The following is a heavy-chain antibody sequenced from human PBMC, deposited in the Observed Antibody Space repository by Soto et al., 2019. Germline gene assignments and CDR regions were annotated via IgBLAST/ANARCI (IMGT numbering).Heavy chain of an antibody. CDR2: ISGSGGST. D-gene: IGHD6-13*01. Sequence: GGSLRLSCAASGFTFSSYAMSWVRQAPGKGLEWVSAISGSGGSTYYADSVKGRFTISRDNSKNTLYLQMNSLRAEDTAVYYCAKLAGSGIAAAGTFDYWGQGTLVTVSS. J-gene: IGHJ4*02. CDR1: GFTFSSYA. CDR3: AKLAGSGIAAAGTFDY. V-gene: IGHV3-23*01.